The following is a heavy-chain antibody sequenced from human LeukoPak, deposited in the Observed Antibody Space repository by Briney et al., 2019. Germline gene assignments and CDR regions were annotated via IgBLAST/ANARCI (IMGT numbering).Heavy chain of an antibody. CDR2: ISSSGSTI. Sequence: GGSLRLSCAASGFTFSDYYMSWIRQAPGKGLEWVSYISSSGSTIYYADSVKGRFTISRDNAKNSLYLQMNSLRAEDTAVYYCAKERGSSWWDYFDYWGQGTLVTVSS. CDR3: AKERGSSWWDYFDY. V-gene: IGHV3-11*01. J-gene: IGHJ4*02. D-gene: IGHD6-13*01. CDR1: GFTFSDYY.